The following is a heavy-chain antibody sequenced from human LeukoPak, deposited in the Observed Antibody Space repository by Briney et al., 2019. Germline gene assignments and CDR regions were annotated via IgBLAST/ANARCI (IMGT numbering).Heavy chain of an antibody. J-gene: IGHJ4*02. Sequence: SQTLSLTCTVSGGSISSGSYYWSWIRQPAGKGLEWIGRIYTSGSTNYNPSLKSRVTISVDTSKNQFSLKLSSVTAADTAVYYCARDLSSGYYRYYFDYWGQGTLVTVSS. CDR3: ARDLSSGYYRYYFDY. D-gene: IGHD3-22*01. V-gene: IGHV4-61*02. CDR2: IYTSGST. CDR1: GGSISSGSYY.